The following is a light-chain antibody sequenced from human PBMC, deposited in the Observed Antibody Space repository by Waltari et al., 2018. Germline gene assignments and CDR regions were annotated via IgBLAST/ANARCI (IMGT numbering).Light chain of an antibody. CDR2: DDA. CDR1: NVGSKD. V-gene: IGLV3-21*02. CDR3: QVWDSSSDHWV. Sequence: SYVLTQPPSVSVAPGQTAPITCGGANVGSKDVNWYQQRPGQAPVVVIYDDADRPLTIPERFSGSNSGNTATLTITRVEVGDEADFYCQVWDSSSDHWVFGGGTKLTVL. J-gene: IGLJ3*02.